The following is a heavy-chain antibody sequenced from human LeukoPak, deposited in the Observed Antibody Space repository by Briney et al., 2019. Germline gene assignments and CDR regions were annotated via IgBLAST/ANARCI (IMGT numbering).Heavy chain of an antibody. CDR3: ARDRVTIFGVEYYFDY. Sequence: GGSLRLSCAASGFTFSSYGMHWVRQAPGKGLEWVAVISYDGSNKYYADSVKGRFTISRDNSKNTLYLQMNSLRAEDTAVYYCARDRVTIFGVEYYFDYWGQGTLVTVSS. CDR1: GFTFSSYG. CDR2: ISYDGSNK. V-gene: IGHV3-30*03. D-gene: IGHD3-3*01. J-gene: IGHJ4*02.